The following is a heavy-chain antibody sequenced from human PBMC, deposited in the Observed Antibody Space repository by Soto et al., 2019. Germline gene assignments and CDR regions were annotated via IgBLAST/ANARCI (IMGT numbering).Heavy chain of an antibody. V-gene: IGHV1-2*04. J-gene: IGHJ3*02. CDR3: ARGGSSSWYEDAFDI. CDR1: GYTFTGYY. D-gene: IGHD6-13*01. CDR2: INPNSGGT. Sequence: GASVKVSCKASGYTFTGYYMHWVRQAPGQGLEWMGWINPNSGGTNYAQKFQGWVTMTRDTSISTAYMELSRLRSDDTAVYYCARGGSSSWYEDAFDIWGQGTMVTVSS.